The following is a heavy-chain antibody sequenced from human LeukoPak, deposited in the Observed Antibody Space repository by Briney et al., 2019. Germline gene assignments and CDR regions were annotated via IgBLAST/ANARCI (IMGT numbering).Heavy chain of an antibody. D-gene: IGHD1-1*01. V-gene: IGHV3-30*04. CDR2: ISYDGGNK. Sequence: GGSLRLSCAASGFIFGAYALHWVRQAPGKGLEWVAVISYDGGNKYYVDSVKGRITISRDKSKNTVYLQMNSLRVEDTAVYYCARDAGTDGTYFDYWGQGTLVTVSS. J-gene: IGHJ4*02. CDR3: ARDAGTDGTYFDY. CDR1: GFIFGAYA.